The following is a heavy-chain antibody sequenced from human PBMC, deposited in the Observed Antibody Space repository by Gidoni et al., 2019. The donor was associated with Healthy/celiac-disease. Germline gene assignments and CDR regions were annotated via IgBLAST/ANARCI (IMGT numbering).Heavy chain of an antibody. V-gene: IGHV1-69*01. CDR2: IIPIFGTA. J-gene: IGHJ1*01. D-gene: IGHD6-19*01. Sequence: QVQLVQSGAEVKKPASSVKFSFKASGSTFSSYAISWVRQASGQGIEWMGGIIPIFGTANYAQKFQGRVTITADEYTSTAYMELRSLRSEDTAVYYCARGCVAGNLVGFQHWGQGTMVNVSS. CDR3: ARGCVAGNLVGFQH. CDR1: GSTFSSYA.